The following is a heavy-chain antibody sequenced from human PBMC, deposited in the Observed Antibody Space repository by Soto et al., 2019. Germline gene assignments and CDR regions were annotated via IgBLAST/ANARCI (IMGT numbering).Heavy chain of an antibody. D-gene: IGHD2-21*02. CDR1: GYTLTELS. CDR3: ATGVSYCGGDCPYYGMDV. J-gene: IGHJ6*02. Sequence: ASVKVSCKVSGYTLTELSMHWVRQAPGKGLGWMGGFDPEVGETIYAQKFQGRVTMTEDTSTDTAYMELSSLRSEDTAVYYCATGVSYCGGDCPYYGMDVWGQGTTVTVSS. CDR2: FDPEVGET. V-gene: IGHV1-24*01.